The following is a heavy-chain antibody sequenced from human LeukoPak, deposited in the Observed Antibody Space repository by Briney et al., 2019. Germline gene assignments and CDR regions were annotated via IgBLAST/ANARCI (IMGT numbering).Heavy chain of an antibody. CDR2: IKTKTDGGAT. CDR1: GFTFSDAW. Sequence: PGGSLRLSCAASGFTFSDAWMSWVRQAPGKGLEWVGRIKTKTDGGATDYAAPVKGRFTISRDDSKNTLYLQMNSLKTEDTAVYYCAKDPPGGENYWGQGTLVTVSS. D-gene: IGHD3-16*01. V-gene: IGHV3-15*01. CDR3: AKDPPGGENY. J-gene: IGHJ4*02.